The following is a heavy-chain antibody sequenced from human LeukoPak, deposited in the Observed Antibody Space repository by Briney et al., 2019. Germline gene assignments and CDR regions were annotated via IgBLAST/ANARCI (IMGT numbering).Heavy chain of an antibody. Sequence: GGSLRLSCAASGFTFSSYAMHWVRQAPGKGLEYVSAISSNGGSTYYANSVKGRSTISRDNSKNTLYLQMNSLRAEDTAVYYCARDRGGYYSFDYWGQGTLVTVSS. J-gene: IGHJ4*02. CDR3: ARDRGGYYSFDY. CDR1: GFTFSSYA. D-gene: IGHD3-22*01. CDR2: ISSNGGST. V-gene: IGHV3-64*01.